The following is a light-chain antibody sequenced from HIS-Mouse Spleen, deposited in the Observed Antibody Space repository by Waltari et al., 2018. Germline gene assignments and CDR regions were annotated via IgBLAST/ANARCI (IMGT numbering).Light chain of an antibody. V-gene: IGLV2-14*01. CDR3: SSYTSSSTWV. Sequence: QSALTQPASVSGSPGQSITISCTGTSSDVGGYNYVPWYQQPPGKAPKLMIYEVSNRPSGVSNRFSGSKSGNTASLTISGLQAEDKADYYCSSYTSSSTWVFGGGTKLTVL. J-gene: IGLJ3*02. CDR2: EVS. CDR1: SSDVGGYNY.